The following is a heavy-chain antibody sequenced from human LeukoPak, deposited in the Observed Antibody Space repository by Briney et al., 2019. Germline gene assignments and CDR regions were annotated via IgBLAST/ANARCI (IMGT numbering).Heavy chain of an antibody. D-gene: IGHD3-10*01. CDR3: AGTYGSGTFDY. Sequence: GGSLRLSCAASGFTFSDYYMSWIRQAPGKGLEWVSYISSSSYTNYADSVKGRFTISRDNAKNSLYLQMNSLRAEDTAVYYCAGTYGSGTFDYWGQGTLVTVSS. CDR1: GFTFSDYY. J-gene: IGHJ4*02. CDR2: ISSSSYT. V-gene: IGHV3-11*03.